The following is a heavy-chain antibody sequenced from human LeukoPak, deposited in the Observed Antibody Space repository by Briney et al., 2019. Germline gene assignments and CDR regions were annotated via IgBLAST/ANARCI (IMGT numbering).Heavy chain of an antibody. CDR3: ARNACSSTSCDDYFQH. Sequence: SVKVSCKASGGTFSSYAISWVRQAPGQGLEWMGGITPIFGTANYAQKFQGRVTITTDESTSTAYMELSSLRSEDTAVYYCARNACSSTSCDDYFQHWGQGTLVTVSS. CDR2: ITPIFGTA. CDR1: GGTFSSYA. J-gene: IGHJ1*01. D-gene: IGHD2-2*01. V-gene: IGHV1-69*05.